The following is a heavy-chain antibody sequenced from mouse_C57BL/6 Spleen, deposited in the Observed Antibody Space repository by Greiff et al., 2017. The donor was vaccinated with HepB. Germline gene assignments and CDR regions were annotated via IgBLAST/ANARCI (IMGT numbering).Heavy chain of an antibody. CDR1: GFTFSSYA. Sequence: DVMLVESGGGLVKPGGSLKLSCAASGFTFSSYAMSWVRQTPEKRLEWVATISDGGSYTYYPDNVKGRFTISRDNAKNNLYLQMSHLKSEDTAMYYCAREGLLRYLFAYWGQGTLVTVSA. D-gene: IGHD1-1*01. V-gene: IGHV5-4*01. CDR3: AREGLLRYLFAY. J-gene: IGHJ3*01. CDR2: ISDGGSYT.